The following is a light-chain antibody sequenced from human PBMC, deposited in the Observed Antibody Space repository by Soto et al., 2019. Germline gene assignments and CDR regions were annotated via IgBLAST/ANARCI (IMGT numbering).Light chain of an antibody. CDR2: GNS. V-gene: IGLV1-40*01. CDR3: QSYATSLSGSEV. CDR1: SSNIGAVYD. J-gene: IGLJ1*01. Sequence: QSVLTQPPSVSGAPGQRVTISCTGTSSNIGAVYDVPWYQQLPGTAPKLLIYGNSNRPSGVPDRFSGSKSGTSASLAIPGLQAEDEAVYYCQSYATSLSGSEVFGTGTKLTVL.